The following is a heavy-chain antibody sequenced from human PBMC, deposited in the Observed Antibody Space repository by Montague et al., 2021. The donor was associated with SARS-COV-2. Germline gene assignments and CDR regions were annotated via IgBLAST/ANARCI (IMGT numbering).Heavy chain of an antibody. CDR2: ISSSGSTI. D-gene: IGHD3-22*01. CDR1: GFTFSSYE. J-gene: IGHJ6*02. Sequence: SLRLSCAASGFTFSSYEMNWVRQAPGKGLEWVSYISSSGSTIHYAGSVKGRFTISRDNAKNSLYLQMNSLRAEDTAVYYCARVLVVTYYGMDVWGQGTTVTVSS. CDR3: ARVLVVTYYGMDV. V-gene: IGHV3-48*03.